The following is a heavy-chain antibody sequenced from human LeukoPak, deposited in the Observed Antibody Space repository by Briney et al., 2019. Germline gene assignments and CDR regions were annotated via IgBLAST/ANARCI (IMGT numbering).Heavy chain of an antibody. J-gene: IGHJ4*02. CDR2: ISGSGDST. CDR1: GFTFSNYA. Sequence: QAGGSLRLSCAASGFTFSNYAMRWVRQAPGKGLERVSGISGSGDSTYYADSVKGRFTISRDNSKNTLYLQMNSLRAEDTAVYYCARDLMGIAYRGAFYYWGQGTLVTVSS. CDR3: ARDLMGIAYRGAFYY. D-gene: IGHD6-13*01. V-gene: IGHV3-23*01.